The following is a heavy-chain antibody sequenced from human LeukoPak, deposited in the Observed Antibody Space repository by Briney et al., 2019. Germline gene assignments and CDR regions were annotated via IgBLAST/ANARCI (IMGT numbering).Heavy chain of an antibody. CDR2: MIPIFGTA. CDR1: GGTFSSYA. CDR3: ARGSGDDILTGYPYYFDY. D-gene: IGHD3-9*01. V-gene: IGHV1-69*01. Sequence: SVKVSCKASGGTFSSYAISWVRQAPGQGLEWMGGMIPIFGTANYAQKFQGRVTITADESTSTAYMELSSLRSEDTAVYYCARGSGDDILTGYPYYFDYWGQGTLVTVSS. J-gene: IGHJ4*02.